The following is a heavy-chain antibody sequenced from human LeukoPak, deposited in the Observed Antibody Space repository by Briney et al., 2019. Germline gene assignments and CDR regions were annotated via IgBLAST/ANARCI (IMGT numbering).Heavy chain of an antibody. Sequence: GGTLRLSCAASGFTFSNHGMNWVRQAPGKGLEWVSGISPSGDITYYADSVKGRFTISRDNSKNTLYLQMNSLRAEDTAVYYCAKDHSSSWYSVWFDPWGQGTLVTVSS. V-gene: IGHV3-23*01. CDR2: ISPSGDIT. J-gene: IGHJ5*02. CDR3: AKDHSSSWYSVWFDP. CDR1: GFTFSNHG. D-gene: IGHD6-13*01.